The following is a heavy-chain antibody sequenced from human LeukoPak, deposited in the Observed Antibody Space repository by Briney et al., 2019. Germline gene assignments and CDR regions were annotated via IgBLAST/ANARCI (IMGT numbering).Heavy chain of an antibody. CDR1: GFTLSSYW. D-gene: IGHD1-26*01. Sequence: SGGSLRLSCAASGFTLSSYWMHWVRQAPGKGLVWVSRMNSDGSTTNYADSVKGRFTISRDNAKNTLYLQMNSLRVEDTAVYYCARECAGVGASPRFDYWGQGTLVTVSS. CDR2: MNSDGSTT. J-gene: IGHJ4*02. CDR3: ARECAGVGASPRFDY. V-gene: IGHV3-74*01.